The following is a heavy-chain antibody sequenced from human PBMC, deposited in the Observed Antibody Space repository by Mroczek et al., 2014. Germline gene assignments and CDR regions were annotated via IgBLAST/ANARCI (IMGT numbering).Heavy chain of an antibody. J-gene: IGHJ5*02. D-gene: IGHD6-19*01. Sequence: VQLQQWGPGLVKPSQTLSLTCTVSGGSISSGSYYWSWIRQPAGKGLEWIGRIYTSGSTNYNPSLKSRVTMSVDTSKNQFSLKLSSVTAADTAVYYCARDKSSGWSSTTNWFDPWGQGTLVTVSS. CDR2: IYTSGST. CDR1: GGSISSGSYY. V-gene: IGHV4-61*02. CDR3: ARDKSSGWSSTTNWFDP.